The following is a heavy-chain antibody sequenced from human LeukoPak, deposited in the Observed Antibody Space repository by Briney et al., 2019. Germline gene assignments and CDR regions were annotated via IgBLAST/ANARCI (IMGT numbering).Heavy chain of an antibody. D-gene: IGHD6-6*01. CDR3: ARGSSIAARRGPVDY. CDR1: GGSFSGYY. Sequence: PSETLSLTCAVYGGSFSGYYWSWIRQPPGKGLEWIGEINHSGSTNYNPSLKSRVTISVDTSKNQFSLKLSSVTAADTAVYYCARGSSIAARRGPVDYWGQGTLVTVSS. J-gene: IGHJ4*02. V-gene: IGHV4-34*01. CDR2: INHSGST.